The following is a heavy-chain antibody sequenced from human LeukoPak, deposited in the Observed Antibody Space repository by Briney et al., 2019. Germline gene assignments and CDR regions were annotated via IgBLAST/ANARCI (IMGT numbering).Heavy chain of an antibody. CDR2: ISWNSGSI. CDR1: GFTFDDYA. J-gene: IGHJ4*02. V-gene: IGHV3-9*01. D-gene: IGHD3-22*01. CDR3: AKGGLRALSGYSNFDY. Sequence: PGGSLRLSCAASGFTFDDYAMHWVRQAPGKGLEWVSGISWNSGSIGYADSVKGRFTISRDNAKNSLYLQMNSLRAADTALYYCAKGGLRALSGYSNFDYWGQGTLVTVSS.